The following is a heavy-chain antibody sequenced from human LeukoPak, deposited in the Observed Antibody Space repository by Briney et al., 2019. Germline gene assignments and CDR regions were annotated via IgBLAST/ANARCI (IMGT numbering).Heavy chain of an antibody. D-gene: IGHD3-9*01. CDR1: GGSFSGYY. Sequence: PSETLSLTCAVYGGSFSGYYWSWIRQPPGKGLEWIGEINHSGSTNYNPSLKSRVTISVDTSKNQFSLRLSSVTAADTAVYYCARARVDYDILTGYHYEGSFDYWGQGTLVTVSS. J-gene: IGHJ4*02. CDR3: ARARVDYDILTGYHYEGSFDY. V-gene: IGHV4-34*01. CDR2: INHSGST.